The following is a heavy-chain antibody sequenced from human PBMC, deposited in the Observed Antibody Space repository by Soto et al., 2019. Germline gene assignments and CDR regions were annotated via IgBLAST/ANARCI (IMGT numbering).Heavy chain of an antibody. D-gene: IGHD2-2*01. J-gene: IGHJ4*02. V-gene: IGHV4-4*07. CDR1: GGSISSYY. CDR2: IYTSGST. Sequence: SETLSLTCTVSGGSISSYYWSWIRQPAGKGLEWIGRIYTSGSTDYNPSLKSRVTMSVDTSKNQFSLKLSSVTAADTAVYYCAIGHCTSTSCYPSDYWGQGALVTASS. CDR3: AIGHCTSTSCYPSDY.